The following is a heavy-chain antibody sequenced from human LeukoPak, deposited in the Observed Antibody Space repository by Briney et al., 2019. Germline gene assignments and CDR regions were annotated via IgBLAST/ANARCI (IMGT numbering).Heavy chain of an antibody. Sequence: GGSLRLSCAASGFTFSTYVMNWVRQAPGKGLEWVASISGDSSDIYYADSMKGRFNISRDNAKDSPYLRMTRLRAEDTAVYYCPSDDRHGRFFDNWGHGALVTVSS. CDR1: GFTFSTYV. CDR3: PSDDRHGRFFDN. D-gene: IGHD5-24*01. V-gene: IGHV3-21*01. J-gene: IGHJ4*01. CDR2: ISGDSSDI.